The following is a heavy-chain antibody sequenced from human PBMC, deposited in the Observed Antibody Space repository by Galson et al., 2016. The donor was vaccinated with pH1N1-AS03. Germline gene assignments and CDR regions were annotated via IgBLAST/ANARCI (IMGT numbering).Heavy chain of an antibody. D-gene: IGHD6-25*01. Sequence: SLRLSCAASGFTVSNNYMSWVRQAPGKGLEWVSLIYSGGTTKYADSVKGRFTISRDNSKNTVYLQMNSLRVEDTAVYYCARDPPGIAAGGSGAWGQGTLVTVSS. J-gene: IGHJ5*02. CDR2: IYSGGTT. CDR3: ARDPPGIAAGGSGA. CDR1: GFTVSNNY. V-gene: IGHV3-53*01.